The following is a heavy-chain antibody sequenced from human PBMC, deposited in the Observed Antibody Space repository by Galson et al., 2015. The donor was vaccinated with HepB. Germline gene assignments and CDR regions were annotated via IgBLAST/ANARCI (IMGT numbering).Heavy chain of an antibody. CDR2: ISGDTSGT. D-gene: IGHD6-19*01. CDR3: AKGRGWYTGFDS. V-gene: IGHV3-23*01. Sequence: SLRLSCAGSGFIFSNYALSWVRQAPGKGLQWVSGISGDTSGTYYADSVKGRFTISRDNSNSRLYLQMNSVTADDTATYYCAKGRGWYTGFDSWGQGALVTVPS. J-gene: IGHJ4*02. CDR1: GFIFSNYA.